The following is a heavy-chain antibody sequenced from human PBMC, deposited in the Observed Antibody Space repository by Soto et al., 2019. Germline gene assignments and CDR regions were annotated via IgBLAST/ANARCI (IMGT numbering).Heavy chain of an antibody. CDR1: GGSFSGYY. J-gene: IGHJ4*02. Sequence: QVQLQQWGAGLLKPSETLSLTCAVYGGSFSGYYWSWIRQPPGKGLVWIGEINHSGSTNYHPSLKSRVTIAVDTSNNQFSLKLSSVTAADTAVYYCAGGRKDGYYGSGADDYWGQGTLVTVSS. CDR2: INHSGST. D-gene: IGHD3-10*01. V-gene: IGHV4-34*01. CDR3: AGGRKDGYYGSGADDY.